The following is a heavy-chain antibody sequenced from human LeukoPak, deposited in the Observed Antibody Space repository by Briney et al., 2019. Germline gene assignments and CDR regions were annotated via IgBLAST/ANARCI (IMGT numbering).Heavy chain of an antibody. D-gene: IGHD3-9*01. J-gene: IGHJ4*02. CDR1: GFTFSSYW. V-gene: IGHV3-7*01. CDR3: ARDEIYYDILTGYRHFDY. Sequence: GGSLRLSCEASGFTFSSYWMSWVRQAPGKGLEWVANIKQDGSEKKYLDSVKGRFTISRDNAKNSMYLQMNSLRAEDTAVYYCARDEIYYDILTGYRHFDYWGQGTLVTVSS. CDR2: IKQDGSEK.